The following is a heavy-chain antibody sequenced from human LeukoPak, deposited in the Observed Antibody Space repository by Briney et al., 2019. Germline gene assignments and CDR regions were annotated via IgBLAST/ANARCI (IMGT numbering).Heavy chain of an antibody. Sequence: GESLKFSCKGSGYRFTIYWLGWARQIPGRGLECVGIIYPGDSDTRYSPSFQGQVTISADKSISTAYLQWSSLKASDTAMYYCARQAPSFTEAADPIWVADYWGQGTLVTVSS. D-gene: IGHD6-13*01. CDR2: IYPGDSDT. CDR3: ARQAPSFTEAADPIWVADY. J-gene: IGHJ4*02. V-gene: IGHV5-51*01. CDR1: GYRFTIYW.